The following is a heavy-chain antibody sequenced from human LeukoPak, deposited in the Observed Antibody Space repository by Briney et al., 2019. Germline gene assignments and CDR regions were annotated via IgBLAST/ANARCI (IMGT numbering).Heavy chain of an antibody. J-gene: IGHJ4*02. CDR1: GFTFSSYW. V-gene: IGHV3-7*01. Sequence: GGSLRLSCAASGFTFSSYWMSWVRQAPGKGLEWVANIKQDGSEKYYVDSVKGRFTISRDNAKDSLYLQMNSLRAEDTAVYYCVRGSYYDSSGYYYWGQGTLVTVSS. D-gene: IGHD3-22*01. CDR2: IKQDGSEK. CDR3: VRGSYYDSSGYYY.